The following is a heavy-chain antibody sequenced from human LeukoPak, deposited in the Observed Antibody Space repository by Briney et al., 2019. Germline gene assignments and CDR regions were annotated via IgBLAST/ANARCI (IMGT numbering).Heavy chain of an antibody. V-gene: IGHV3-66*01. D-gene: IGHD2/OR15-2a*01. CDR1: GCTIHNNY. J-gene: IGHJ4*02. CDR2: IYIGGNT. Sequence: PGWALRLSCASSGCTIHNNYMNWVRQAPGKGLEWVSVIYIGGNTYYTHSVKGRFTISRDNSKNTLYPQMDSLRAEDTGLYYFAKKDNGNYFNFDYWGQGALVTVSS. CDR3: AKKDNGNYFNFDY.